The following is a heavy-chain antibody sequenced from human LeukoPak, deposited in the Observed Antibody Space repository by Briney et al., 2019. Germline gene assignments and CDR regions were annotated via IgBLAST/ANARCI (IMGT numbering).Heavy chain of an antibody. D-gene: IGHD3-22*01. Sequence: GASVKVSCKASGYIFTSYAMNWVRQAPGQGLEWMGWINTSTGNPTYAQGFTGRFVFSLDTSVSTAYLQISSLKAEDTAIYYCARRKTDYYDSSGFYIFDYWGQGTLVTVSS. J-gene: IGHJ4*02. V-gene: IGHV7-4-1*02. CDR1: GYIFTSYA. CDR2: INTSTGNP. CDR3: ARRKTDYYDSSGFYIFDY.